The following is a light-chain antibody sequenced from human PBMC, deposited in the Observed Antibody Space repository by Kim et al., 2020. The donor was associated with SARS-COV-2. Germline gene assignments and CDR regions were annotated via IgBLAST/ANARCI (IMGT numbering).Light chain of an antibody. CDR3: QQRGTWPPAVT. CDR2: DAS. J-gene: IGKJ4*01. Sequence: PGEGATLTCTASHSVGINFAWYQQTPGQAPRLLIYDASIRAIGIPDRFSGSGSGTDFTLTIGSLEPRDFAIYYCQQRGTWPPAVTFGGGTKVDIK. CDR1: HSVGIN. V-gene: IGKV3-11*01.